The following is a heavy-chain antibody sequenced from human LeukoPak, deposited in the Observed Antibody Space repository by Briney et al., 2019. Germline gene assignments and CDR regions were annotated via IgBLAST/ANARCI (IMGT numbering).Heavy chain of an antibody. D-gene: IGHD5-18*01. CDR2: IIPIFGTA. J-gene: IGHJ6*02. CDR3: ASRVDTAIIYYYYGMDV. CDR1: GGTFSSYA. V-gene: IGHV1-69*01. Sequence: SVKVSSKASGGTFSSYAISWVRQAPGQGLEWMGGIIPIFGTANYAQKFQGRVTITADESTSTAYMELSSLRSEDTAVYYCASRVDTAIIYYYYGMDVWGQGTTVTVSS.